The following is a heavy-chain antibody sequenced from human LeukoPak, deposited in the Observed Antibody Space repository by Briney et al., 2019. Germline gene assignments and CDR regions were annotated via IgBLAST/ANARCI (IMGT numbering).Heavy chain of an antibody. CDR3: ARDWSFGPDNDAFDI. D-gene: IGHD1-26*01. V-gene: IGHV1-69*05. CDR2: IIPIFGTA. J-gene: IGHJ3*02. Sequence: SVKVSCKASGGTFSSYALRWVRQAPGQGLEWMGGIIPIFGTAIYAQNLQGRVTITTDESTSTAYMELSSLRSEDTAVYYCARDWSFGPDNDAFDIWGQGTMVTVSS. CDR1: GGTFSSYA.